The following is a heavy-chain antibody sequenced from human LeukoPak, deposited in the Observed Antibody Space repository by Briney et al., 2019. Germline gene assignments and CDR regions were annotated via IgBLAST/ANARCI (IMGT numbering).Heavy chain of an antibody. J-gene: IGHJ4*02. D-gene: IGHD6-19*01. CDR3: AKTTTGYSSGRYPGWPVDY. CDR1: RFTFSSYA. Sequence: GGSLRPTCAASRFTFSSYAMNWVRQVSGKELEWVSGISGSGGITYFADPVKGRFTISRDNSKNTVYLQMNSLRAEDTAVYYCAKTTTGYSSGRYPGWPVDYWGQGTLVTVSS. CDR2: ISGSGGIT. V-gene: IGHV3-23*01.